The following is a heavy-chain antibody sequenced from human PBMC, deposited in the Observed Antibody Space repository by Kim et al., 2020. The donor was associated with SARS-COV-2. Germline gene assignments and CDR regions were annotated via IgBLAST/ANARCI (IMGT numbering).Heavy chain of an antibody. V-gene: IGHV3-23*01. D-gene: IGHD2-2*01. J-gene: IGHJ4*02. Sequence: AECGKGGFTISRDSYKNTLFLQRNSLTAEDTAVYYCAERHTSAAPQYFDYWGQGTLVTVSS. CDR3: AERHTSAAPQYFDY.